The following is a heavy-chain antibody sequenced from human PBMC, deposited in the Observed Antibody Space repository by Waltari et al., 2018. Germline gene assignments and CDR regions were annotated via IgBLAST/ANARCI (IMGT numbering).Heavy chain of an antibody. Sequence: QLQLQESGPGLVKPSETLSLTCTVSGGSISSSSYYWGWIRQPPGKGLEWIGSIYSGGSIYYNPSLKSRVTISVDTSKNQFSLKLSSVTAADTAVYYCARFLSLVGATNYFDYWGQGTLVTVSS. D-gene: IGHD1-26*01. J-gene: IGHJ4*02. CDR2: IYSGGSI. V-gene: IGHV4-39*07. CDR3: ARFLSLVGATNYFDY. CDR1: GGSISSSSYY.